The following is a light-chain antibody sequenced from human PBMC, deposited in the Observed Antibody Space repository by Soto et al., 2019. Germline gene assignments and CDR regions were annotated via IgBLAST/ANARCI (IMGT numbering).Light chain of an antibody. CDR1: SVDINY. V-gene: IGLV2-8*01. CDR3: SSYAGRDIWV. J-gene: IGLJ3*02. Sequence: QSVLTQPPSASGSRGQSVTISCTGTSVDINYVSWFQQHPGKAPKLIICEVTKRPSGVPDRFSGSKSGNTASLTVSGLQDDEEADYYCSSYAGRDIWVFGGGTKLTVL. CDR2: EVT.